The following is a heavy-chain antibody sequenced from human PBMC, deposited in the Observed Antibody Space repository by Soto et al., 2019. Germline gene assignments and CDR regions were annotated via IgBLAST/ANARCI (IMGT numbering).Heavy chain of an antibody. V-gene: IGHV4-31*03. Sequence: SETLSLTCTVSGGSISSGGYYWSWIRQHPGKGLEWIGYIYYSGSTYYNPSLKSRVTISVDTSKNQFSLKLSSVTAADTAVYYCARDRDGGITIFGVVRNQARNYYCGMDVWGQGTTVTVSS. CDR2: IYYSGST. D-gene: IGHD3-3*01. CDR1: GGSISSGGYY. J-gene: IGHJ6*02. CDR3: ARDRDGGITIFGVVRNQARNYYCGMDV.